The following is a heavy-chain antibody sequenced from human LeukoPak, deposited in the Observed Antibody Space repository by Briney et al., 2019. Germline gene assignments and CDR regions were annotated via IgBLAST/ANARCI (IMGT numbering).Heavy chain of an antibody. J-gene: IGHJ4*02. CDR2: INPGGSSI. V-gene: IGHV3-23*01. CDR1: GFTFSSYS. Sequence: GGSLRLSCAASGFTFSSYSMNWVRQAPGKGLVWVARINPGGSSITYADSVKGRFTISRDNSKNTLYLQMNSLRAEDTAVYYCAKDRGSGSYYQERPFDYWGQGTLVTVSS. CDR3: AKDRGSGSYYQERPFDY. D-gene: IGHD3-10*01.